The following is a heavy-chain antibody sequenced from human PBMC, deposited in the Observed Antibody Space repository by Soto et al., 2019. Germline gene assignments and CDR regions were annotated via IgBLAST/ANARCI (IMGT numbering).Heavy chain of an antibody. Sequence: QVQLVQSGAEVKKPGASVKVSCKASGYTFTSYAIHWVRQAPGQRLEWMGWINAGNGNTKYSQKFQDRVTITRDTSASTAYMELSSLRSDDPAVYSCARDLGGWPDYWGQGTLVTVSS. CDR1: GYTFTSYA. CDR3: ARDLGGWPDY. CDR2: INAGNGNT. V-gene: IGHV1-3*01. D-gene: IGHD6-19*01. J-gene: IGHJ4*02.